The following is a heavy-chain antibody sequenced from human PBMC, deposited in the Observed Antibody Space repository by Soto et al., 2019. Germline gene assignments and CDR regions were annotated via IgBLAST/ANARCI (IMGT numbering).Heavy chain of an antibody. CDR2: VSPYNGDT. CDR1: GYTFTTYG. Sequence: GASVKVSCKACGYTFTTYGINWVRQAPGQGLEWMGWVSPYNGDTTYAQKVLGRVTMTTDTSTTTAYLELRSLRSDDTAVYYCARAVGPAKWLRLMAMCYWGQGTLVTVSS. V-gene: IGHV1-18*04. J-gene: IGHJ4*02. CDR3: ARAVGPAKWLRLMAMCY. D-gene: IGHD5-12*01.